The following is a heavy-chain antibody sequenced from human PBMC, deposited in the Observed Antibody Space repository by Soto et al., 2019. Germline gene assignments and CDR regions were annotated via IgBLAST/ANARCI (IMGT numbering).Heavy chain of an antibody. Sequence: PGGSLRLSCAASGFTFSSYSMNWVRQAPGKGLEWVSSISSSSSYIYYADSVKGRFTISRDNAKNSLYLQMNSLRAEDTAVYYCAREAIAAAGPFDYWGQGTLVTASS. CDR2: ISSSSSYI. V-gene: IGHV3-21*01. D-gene: IGHD6-13*01. CDR1: GFTFSSYS. J-gene: IGHJ4*02. CDR3: AREAIAAAGPFDY.